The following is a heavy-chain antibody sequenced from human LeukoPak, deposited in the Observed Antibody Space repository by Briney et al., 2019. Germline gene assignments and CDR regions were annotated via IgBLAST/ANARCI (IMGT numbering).Heavy chain of an antibody. CDR3: ARDGSSGWYWVDY. Sequence: GGSLRLSCAASGFTFSSYGMHWARQAPGKGLEWVAVIWYDGSNKYYADSVEGRFTISRDNSKNTLYLQMNSLRAEDTAVYYCARDGSSGWYWVDYWGQGTLVTVSS. J-gene: IGHJ4*02. D-gene: IGHD6-19*01. V-gene: IGHV3-33*01. CDR1: GFTFSSYG. CDR2: IWYDGSNK.